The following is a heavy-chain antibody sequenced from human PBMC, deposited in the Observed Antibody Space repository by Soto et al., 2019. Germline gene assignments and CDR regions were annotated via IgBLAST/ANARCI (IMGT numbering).Heavy chain of an antibody. Sequence: GASVKVSCKASGYTFTGYYMHWVRQAPGQGLEWMGWINPNSGGTNYAQKFQGRVTMTRDTSISTAYMELSRLRSDDTAVYYCAREGDTAMVGGAMVFDYYYYGMDVWGQGTTVTVSS. CDR3: AREGDTAMVGGAMVFDYYYYGMDV. CDR1: GYTFTGYY. V-gene: IGHV1-2*02. D-gene: IGHD5-18*01. J-gene: IGHJ6*02. CDR2: INPNSGGT.